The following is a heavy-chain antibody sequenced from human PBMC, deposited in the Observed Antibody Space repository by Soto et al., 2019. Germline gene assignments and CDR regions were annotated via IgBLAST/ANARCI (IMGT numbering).Heavy chain of an antibody. CDR2: ISYTGRT. J-gene: IGHJ5*02. CDR1: GGSISSHANF. Sequence: PSETLSLTCTVSGGSISSHANFWSWIRQLPGRGLEWIGYISYTGRTYYTPSLNSRLTISLDTSKNLFSLRLSAVTAADTAVYFCARGSFSSSSSWFDPWGQGTLVTSPQ. CDR3: ARGSFSSSSSWFDP. V-gene: IGHV4-31*03. D-gene: IGHD6-6*01.